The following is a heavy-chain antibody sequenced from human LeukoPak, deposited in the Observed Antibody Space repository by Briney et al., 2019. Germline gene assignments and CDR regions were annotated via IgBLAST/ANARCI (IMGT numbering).Heavy chain of an antibody. D-gene: IGHD2-15*01. CDR1: GYTFTSYW. CDR2: IYPGDSDT. Sequence: GESLKISFKGSGYTFTSYWISWVRQMPGKGLEWMGIIYPGDSDTRYSPSFQGQVTISADKSISTAYLQWSSLKASDTAMYYCAGILGYCSGGSCSPYYYYGMDVWGQGTTVTVSS. V-gene: IGHV5-51*01. J-gene: IGHJ6*02. CDR3: AGILGYCSGGSCSPYYYYGMDV.